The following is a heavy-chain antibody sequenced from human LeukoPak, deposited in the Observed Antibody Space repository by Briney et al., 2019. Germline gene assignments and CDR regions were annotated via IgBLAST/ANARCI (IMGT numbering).Heavy chain of an antibody. CDR2: IKQDGSEK. J-gene: IGHJ4*02. Sequence: PGGSLRLSCAASGFTFSSYWMSWVRQAPGKGLEWVANIKQDGSEKYYVDSVKGRFTIPRDNAKNSLYLQMNSLRAEDTAVYYCARDWAILLYSSGWYGYWGQGTLVTVSS. CDR3: ARDWAILLYSSGWYGY. CDR1: GFTFSSYW. V-gene: IGHV3-7*01. D-gene: IGHD6-19*01.